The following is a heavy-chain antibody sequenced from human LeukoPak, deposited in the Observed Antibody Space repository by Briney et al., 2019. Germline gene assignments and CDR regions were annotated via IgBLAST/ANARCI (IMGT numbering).Heavy chain of an antibody. J-gene: IGHJ4*02. CDR1: GFTFSSYE. Sequence: GGSLRLSCAASGFTFSSYEMNWVRQAPGKGLEWVSYISSSGSTIYYADSVKGRFTISRDNSKNTLYLQMNSLRAEDTAVYYCAKDLTSYYDSGIDYWGQGTLVTVSS. CDR2: ISSSGSTI. V-gene: IGHV3-48*03. CDR3: AKDLTSYYDSGIDY. D-gene: IGHD3-22*01.